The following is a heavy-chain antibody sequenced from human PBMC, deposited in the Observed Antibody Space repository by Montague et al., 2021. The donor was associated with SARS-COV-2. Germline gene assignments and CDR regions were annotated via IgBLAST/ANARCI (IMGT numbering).Heavy chain of an antibody. CDR1: GFTFSDYY. D-gene: IGHD5-24*01. J-gene: IGHJ3*02. CDR2: IRNKHYSYTT. CDR3: ARRRVSDGFDI. V-gene: IGHV3-72*01. Sequence: SLRLSWAASGFTFSDYYMDWVRQAPGKGLEWVGRIRNKHYSYTTQYAASVKGRFIISRDDSESLLHLQMNSLEIEDTAVYFCARRRVSDGFDIWGQGTMVTVSS.